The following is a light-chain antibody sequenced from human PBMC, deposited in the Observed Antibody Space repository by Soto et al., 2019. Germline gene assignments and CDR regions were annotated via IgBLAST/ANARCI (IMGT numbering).Light chain of an antibody. CDR3: QSYDSRLSAHV. V-gene: IGLV1-40*01. J-gene: IGLJ1*01. Sequence: QSVLTQPPSVSGAPGQRVTVSCSGTSSNIGAGYDVHWYQQFPGTAPKLLIYGDNSRPSGVPDRFSGSKSGTSASLAITELQAEDEADYYCQSYDSRLSAHVFGTGTKATV. CDR2: GDN. CDR1: SSNIGAGYD.